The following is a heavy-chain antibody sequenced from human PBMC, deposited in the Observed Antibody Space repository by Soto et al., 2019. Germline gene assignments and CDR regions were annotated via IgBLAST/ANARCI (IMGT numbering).Heavy chain of an antibody. Sequence: ASVKVSCKASGYTFTSFAISWVRQAPGQGLEWRGWIDTYTGRTNDAHAFKGRVTMTTNTSTSKAXIELRSLKSEDTAVYFCARFRAQRHRGHWHYWG. CDR1: GYTFTSFA. V-gene: IGHV1-18*04. CDR3: ARFRAQRHRGHWHY. D-gene: IGHD1-1*01. CDR2: IDTYTGRT. J-gene: IGHJ4*01.